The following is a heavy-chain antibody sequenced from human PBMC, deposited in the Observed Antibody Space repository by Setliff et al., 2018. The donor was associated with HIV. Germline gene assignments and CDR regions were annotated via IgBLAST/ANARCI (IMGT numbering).Heavy chain of an antibody. J-gene: IGHJ3*02. Sequence: GGSLRLSCAASGFTFIDYYMSWIPQAPGKGLEWVSYISSSGSTIFYADSVKGRFTISRDNAKNSLYLQLTNLRAEDTALYYCARDRLAATRFGNTFDIWGQGTMVTVSS. D-gene: IGHD3-10*01. CDR1: GFTFIDYY. CDR2: ISSSGSTI. CDR3: ARDRLAATRFGNTFDI. V-gene: IGHV3-11*04.